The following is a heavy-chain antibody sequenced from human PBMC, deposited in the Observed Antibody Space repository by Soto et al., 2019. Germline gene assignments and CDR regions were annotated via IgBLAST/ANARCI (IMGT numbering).Heavy chain of an antibody. J-gene: IGHJ4*02. CDR2: ISSNGGST. V-gene: IGHV3-64*01. CDR3: ARADWNYGSFDY. Sequence: ESGGGLVQPGGSLRLSCAASGFTFSSYAMHWVRQAPGKGLVYVSAISSNGGSTYYANSVKGRFTISRDNSKNTLYLQMGSLRAEDMAVYYCARADWNYGSFDYWGQGTLVTVSS. CDR1: GFTFSSYA. D-gene: IGHD1-7*01.